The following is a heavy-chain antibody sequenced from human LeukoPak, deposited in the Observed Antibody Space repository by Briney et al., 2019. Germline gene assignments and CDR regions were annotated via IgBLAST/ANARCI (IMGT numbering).Heavy chain of an antibody. D-gene: IGHD1-26*01. CDR3: ARTIVGATTAFDY. CDR1: GGSISSGNYY. Sequence: SQTLSLTCTVSGGSISSGNYYWSWIRQPAGKRLEWIGRIYTSGSTNYNPSLKSRVTISVDTSKNQFSLKLSSVTAADTAVYYCARTIVGATTAFDYWGQGTLVTVSS. CDR2: IYTSGST. J-gene: IGHJ4*02. V-gene: IGHV4-61*02.